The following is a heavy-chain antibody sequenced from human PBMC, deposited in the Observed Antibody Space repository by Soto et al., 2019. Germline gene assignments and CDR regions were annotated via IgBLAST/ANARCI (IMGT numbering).Heavy chain of an antibody. J-gene: IGHJ5*02. CDR2: MHYSGTT. D-gene: IGHD3-22*01. Sequence: PSETLSLTCTVSGVSVSSGDYYWSWIRQHPGKDLEWIGYMHYSGTTYYNPSLKSRIAISVDTSQNQFSLKLSSVTAADTAVYYCARYYYHSSGFSNWFDPWGQGTLVTVSS. V-gene: IGHV4-31*03. CDR3: ARYYYHSSGFSNWFDP. CDR1: GVSVSSGDYY.